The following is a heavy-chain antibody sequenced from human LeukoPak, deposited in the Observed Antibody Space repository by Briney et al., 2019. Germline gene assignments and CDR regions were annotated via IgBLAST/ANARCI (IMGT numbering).Heavy chain of an antibody. D-gene: IGHD6-13*01. CDR1: GGSISSSSYY. J-gene: IGHJ4*02. CDR3: ARRRYSSSWYDSDY. CDR2: ICYSGST. Sequence: PSETLSLTCTVSGGSISSSSYYWGWIRQPPGMGREWIGSICYSGSTYYNRFIKTRVTISVDTSKNQFSLKLSYVAAADTAVYYCARRRYSSSWYDSDYWGQGTLVTVSS. V-gene: IGHV4-39*01.